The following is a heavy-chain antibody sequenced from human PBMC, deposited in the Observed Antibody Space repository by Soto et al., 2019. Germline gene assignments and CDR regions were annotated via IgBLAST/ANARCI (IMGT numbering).Heavy chain of an antibody. J-gene: IGHJ4*02. V-gene: IGHV1-69*05. D-gene: IGHD1-1*01. Sequence: QVQLVQSGAEVKKPGSSVKVSCKASGGTFSSYAISWVRQAPGQGLEWMGGIIPIFGTANYAQKFQGRVTITXXEXTXXAYMELSSLRSEDTAASYCATPPNWSPRTRAALDYWGQGTLVTVSS. CDR1: GGTFSSYA. CDR3: ATPPNWSPRTRAALDY. CDR2: IIPIFGTA.